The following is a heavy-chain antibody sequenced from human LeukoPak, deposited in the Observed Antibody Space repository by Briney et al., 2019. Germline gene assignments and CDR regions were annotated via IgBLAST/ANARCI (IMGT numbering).Heavy chain of an antibody. CDR3: ARVFRKAGYNYDGFDI. D-gene: IGHD5-24*01. V-gene: IGHV4-61*02. J-gene: IGHJ3*02. CDR2: IYASGST. Sequence: SETLSLTGTVSGGSISSGDYYWSWIRQPAGKGLEWIGRIYASGSTNYNPSLKSRVAISIDTSKNQFSLKLTSVTAADTALYYCARVFRKAGYNYDGFDIWGQGTMVTVSS. CDR1: GGSISSGDYY.